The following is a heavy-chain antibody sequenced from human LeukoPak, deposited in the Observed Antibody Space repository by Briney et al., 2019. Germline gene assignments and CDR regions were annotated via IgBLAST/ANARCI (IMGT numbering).Heavy chain of an antibody. V-gene: IGHV3-30-3*01. D-gene: IGHD6-6*01. J-gene: IGHJ4*02. CDR2: ISYDGSNK. CDR1: GFTFSSYA. Sequence: GGSPRLSCAASGFTFSSYAMHWVRQAPGKGLEWVAVISYDGSNKYYADSVKGRFTISRDNSKNTLYLQMNSLRAEDTAVYYCARDLLIAARTDYWGQGTLVTVSS. CDR3: ARDLLIAARTDY.